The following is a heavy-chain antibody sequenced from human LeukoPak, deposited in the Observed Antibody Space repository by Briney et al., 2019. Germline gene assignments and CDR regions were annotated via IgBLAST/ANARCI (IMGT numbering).Heavy chain of an antibody. V-gene: IGHV3-30*02. CDR1: GFTFITYG. J-gene: IGHJ4*02. D-gene: IGHD1-26*01. Sequence: PGGSLRLSCAASGFTFITYGMHWVRQAPGKGLNWVAFIRSDGSNKYYADSVKGRFTISRDNSKNTLYLQMNSLRAEDTAVYYCAKDGGSHYFDYWGQGTLVTVSS. CDR2: IRSDGSNK. CDR3: AKDGGSHYFDY.